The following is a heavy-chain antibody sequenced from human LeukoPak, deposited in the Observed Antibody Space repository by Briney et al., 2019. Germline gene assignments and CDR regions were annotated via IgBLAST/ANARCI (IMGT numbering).Heavy chain of an antibody. J-gene: IGHJ4*02. D-gene: IGHD5-12*01. CDR3: TTDGYPPRYFDY. V-gene: IGHV3-15*01. Sequence: GGSLRLSCTASGFTFKNAWMSWVRQAPGKGLEWVGRIKSKTDYGTTDYAAPVKGRFTISRDDSKNTLYLQMNSLKTEDTAVYYCTTDGYPPRYFDYWGQGTLVTVSS. CDR1: GFTFKNAW. CDR2: IKSKTDYGTT.